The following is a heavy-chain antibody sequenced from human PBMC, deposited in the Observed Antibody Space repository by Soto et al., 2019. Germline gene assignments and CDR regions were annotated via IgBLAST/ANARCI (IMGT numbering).Heavy chain of an antibody. Sequence: SLRLSCTASGFTFSSFALHWVRQAPGKGLEWVAVISYDGTNKYYADSVKGRFTISRDNSKNTMYLQMNSLRTEDTAVYYCAKAYPQVGSNYCDYWGQGTLVTVSS. CDR3: AKAYPQVGSNYCDY. V-gene: IGHV3-30-3*01. CDR2: ISYDGTNK. J-gene: IGHJ4*02. D-gene: IGHD2-15*01. CDR1: GFTFSSFA.